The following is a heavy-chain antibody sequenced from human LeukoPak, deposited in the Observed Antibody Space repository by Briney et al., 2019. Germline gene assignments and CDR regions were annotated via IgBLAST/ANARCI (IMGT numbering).Heavy chain of an antibody. V-gene: IGHV3-21*04. CDR2: ITSSSRYI. CDR3: ARDFGGYCSGGSCYSGWSDY. J-gene: IGHJ4*02. Sequence: GGSLRLSCAASGFTFSGHSMKWVRQAPGKGLEGGSSITSSSRYIYYADSMKGRFTISRDNAKNSLYLQMNSLRAEDTAVYYCARDFGGYCSGGSCYSGWSDYWGQGTLVTVSS. D-gene: IGHD2-15*01. CDR1: GFTFSGHS.